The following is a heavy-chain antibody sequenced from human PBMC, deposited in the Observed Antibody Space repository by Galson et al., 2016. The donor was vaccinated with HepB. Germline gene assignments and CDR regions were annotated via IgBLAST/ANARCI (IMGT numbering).Heavy chain of an antibody. D-gene: IGHD5-18*01. CDR2: IYSAGNT. CDR3: ARWSFSGYSYGRGAFDI. Sequence: SLRLSCAASGFTVSSNHMSWVRQAPGKGLEWVSVIYSAGNTYYTDSVKGRFTISRDNSKNTLYLQMNSLRTEDTAVYYCARWSFSGYSYGRGAFDIWGQGTMVTVSS. V-gene: IGHV3-53*01. J-gene: IGHJ3*02. CDR1: GFTVSSNH.